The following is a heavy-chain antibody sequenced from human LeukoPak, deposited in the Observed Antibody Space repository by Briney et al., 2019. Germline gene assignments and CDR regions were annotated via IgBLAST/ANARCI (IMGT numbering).Heavy chain of an antibody. D-gene: IGHD2-2*01. V-gene: IGHV4-4*07. CDR2: IYTSGST. Sequence: PSETLSLTCTVSGGSISSYYWSWIRQPAGKGLEWIGRIYTSGSTNYNPSLKSRVTMSVDTSKNQFSLKLSSVTAADTAVYYCASQDIVVVSTSAEYFQHWGQGTRVTVSS. CDR1: GGSISSYY. J-gene: IGHJ1*01. CDR3: ASQDIVVVSTSAEYFQH.